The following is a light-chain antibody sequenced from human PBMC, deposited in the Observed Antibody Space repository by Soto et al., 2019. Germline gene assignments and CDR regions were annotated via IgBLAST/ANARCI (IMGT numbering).Light chain of an antibody. CDR3: QHYYNLPLT. V-gene: IGKV1-33*01. CDR1: QDIGNY. J-gene: IGKJ4*01. CDR2: DAS. Sequence: DIQKTQSPSSLSTSVGNRVTITCQASQDIGNYLNWYQQKPGKAPKLLIYDASNLETGVPSRFSGGGSGTDFTFTISSLQPEDIATYYCQHYYNLPLTFGGGTKVEIK.